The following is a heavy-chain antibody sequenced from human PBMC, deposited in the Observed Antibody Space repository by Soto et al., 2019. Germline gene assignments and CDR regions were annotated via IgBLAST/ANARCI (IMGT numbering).Heavy chain of an antibody. J-gene: IGHJ6*02. CDR1: GGTFDKDG. CDR3: ARGWPRVTIIVVDRGNFGLDV. CDR2: IIPLFGEP. Sequence: QVQLLQSGAEVKKPGSSVKVSCKASGGTFDKDGFRWMRQAPGQGLEWMGGIIPLFGEPDYAQKFQDRFIITADESTATVYMQLSGLRSEDSAMYYGARGWPRVTIIVVDRGNFGLDVLGQGTPVTVSS. D-gene: IGHD3-22*01. V-gene: IGHV1-69*01.